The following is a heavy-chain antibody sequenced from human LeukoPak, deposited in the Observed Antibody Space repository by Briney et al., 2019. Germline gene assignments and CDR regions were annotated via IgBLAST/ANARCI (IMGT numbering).Heavy chain of an antibody. V-gene: IGHV3-74*01. CDR3: AREAMVRGACFDY. CDR1: GFTFSSYW. Sequence: GGSLRPSCAASGFTFSSYWMHWVRQAPGKGLVWVSRINSDGSSTSYADSVKGRFTISRDNAKNTLYLQMNSLRAEDTAVYYCAREAMVRGACFDYWGQGTLVTVSS. CDR2: INSDGSST. J-gene: IGHJ4*02. D-gene: IGHD3-10*01.